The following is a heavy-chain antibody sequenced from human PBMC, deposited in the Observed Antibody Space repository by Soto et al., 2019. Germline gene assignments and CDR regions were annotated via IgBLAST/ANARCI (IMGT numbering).Heavy chain of an antibody. V-gene: IGHV1-69*02. J-gene: IGHJ4*02. CDR2: VNPILSMS. CDR3: ARSYVSGYRAFDY. CDR1: GDTFNFYS. D-gene: IGHD3-16*02. Sequence: QVQLVQSGAEVKRPGSSVKFSCKASGDTFNFYSINWVRQAPGVGLEWVGRVNPILSMSNYAQRFQGRVTMTADKSTSTAYIELRSLRSEDTAIYDCARSYVSGYRAFDYWGQGALVTVSS.